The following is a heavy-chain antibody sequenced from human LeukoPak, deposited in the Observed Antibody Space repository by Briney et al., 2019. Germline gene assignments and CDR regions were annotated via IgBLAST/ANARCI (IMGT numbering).Heavy chain of an antibody. CDR3: ARDRWVYCSGGSCYWPDFDY. J-gene: IGHJ4*02. V-gene: IGHV1-18*01. CDR1: GGTFSSYA. Sequence: GASVKVSCKASGGTFSSYAISWVRQAPGQGLEWMGWISAYNGNTNYAQKLQGRVTMTTDTSTSTAYMELRSLRSDDTAVYYCARDRWVYCSGGSCYWPDFDYWGQGTLVTVSS. D-gene: IGHD2-15*01. CDR2: ISAYNGNT.